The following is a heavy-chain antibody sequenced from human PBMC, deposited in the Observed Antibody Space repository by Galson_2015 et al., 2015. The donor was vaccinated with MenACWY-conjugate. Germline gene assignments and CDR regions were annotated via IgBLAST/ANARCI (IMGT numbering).Heavy chain of an antibody. J-gene: IGHJ6*02. CDR3: ARLDRVYYQYGMDV. CDR2: IHPGDSDF. CDR1: GYSFTNYW. Sequence: QSGAEVTKPGESLKISCKASGYSFTNYWIGWVRQMPGKGLEWMGIIHPGDSDFRYSPSFEGQVTISADKSISTAYLQWTSLKASDTAMYYCARLDRVYYQYGMDVWGQGTTVTVSS. V-gene: IGHV5-51*01.